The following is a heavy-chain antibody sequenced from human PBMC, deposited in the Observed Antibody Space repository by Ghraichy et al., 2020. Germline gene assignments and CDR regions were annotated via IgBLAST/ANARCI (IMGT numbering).Heavy chain of an antibody. CDR1: GYSISSGYY. V-gene: IGHV4-38-2*01. CDR2: IYHSGST. Sequence: SETLSLTCAVSGYSISSGYYWGWIRQPPGKGLEWIGSIYHSGSTYYNPSLKSRVTISVDTSKNQFSLKLSSVTAADTAVYYCASLDIVARAIDYWGQGTLVTVSS. D-gene: IGHD5-12*01. J-gene: IGHJ4*02. CDR3: ASLDIVARAIDY.